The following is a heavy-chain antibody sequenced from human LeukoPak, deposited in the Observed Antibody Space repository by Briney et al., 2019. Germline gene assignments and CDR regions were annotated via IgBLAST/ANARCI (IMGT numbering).Heavy chain of an antibody. Sequence: GGSLRLSCAASGFTFSSYAMHWVRQAPGKGLERVAVISYDGSNKYYADSVKGRFTISRDNSKNTLYLQMNSLRAEDTAVYYCARTLGYCSSTSCYPYYYGMDVWGKGTTVTVSS. D-gene: IGHD2-2*01. CDR1: GFTFSSYA. J-gene: IGHJ6*04. CDR2: ISYDGSNK. CDR3: ARTLGYCSSTSCYPYYYGMDV. V-gene: IGHV3-30*04.